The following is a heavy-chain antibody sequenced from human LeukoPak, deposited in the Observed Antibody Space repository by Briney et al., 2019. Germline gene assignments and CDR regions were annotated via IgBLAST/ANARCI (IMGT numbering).Heavy chain of an antibody. Sequence: SETLSLTCAVSGGSISNSNWWSWVRQPPGKGLEWIGEIYHSGNTNYNPSLKSRVTITVDTSKNQFSLELNSVTAADTALYFGTTLYYYDTTGYYWRGFDYWGQGALVTVSS. CDR2: IYHSGNT. D-gene: IGHD3-22*01. CDR3: TTLYYYDTTGYYWRGFDY. J-gene: IGHJ4*02. V-gene: IGHV4-4*02. CDR1: GGSISNSNW.